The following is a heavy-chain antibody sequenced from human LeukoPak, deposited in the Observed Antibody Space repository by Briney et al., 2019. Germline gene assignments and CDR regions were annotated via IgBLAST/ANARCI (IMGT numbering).Heavy chain of an antibody. J-gene: IGHJ4*02. CDR2: INPSGGST. V-gene: IGHV1-46*01. Sequence: ASVKVSCKASGYTFTSYYMHWVRQAPGQGLEWMGIINPSGGSTSYAQKFQGRVTMTRDTSTSTVYMELSSLRSEDTAVYYCARDITPTGWLGSKGELLDGGDWGQGTLVTVSS. D-gene: IGHD1-26*01. CDR3: ARDITPTGWLGSKGELLDGGD. CDR1: GYTFTSYY.